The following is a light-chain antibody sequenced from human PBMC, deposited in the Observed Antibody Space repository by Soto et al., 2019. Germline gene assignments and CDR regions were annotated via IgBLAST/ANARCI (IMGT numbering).Light chain of an antibody. CDR2: DAS. CDR3: QQYGTPPQT. V-gene: IGKV1-5*01. J-gene: IGKJ1*01. Sequence: IQMTQSPSTLSASVVDTVNVTCLASQSVSGWLAWYQQKPGEAPKLLIYDASALPRGVPSRFSGSGSGTKFTLTISRLEPEDFAVYYCQQYGTPPQTFGQGTKVDIK. CDR1: QSVSGW.